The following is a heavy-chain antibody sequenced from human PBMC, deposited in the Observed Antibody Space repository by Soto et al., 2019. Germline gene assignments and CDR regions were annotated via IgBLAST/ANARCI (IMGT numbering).Heavy chain of an antibody. CDR3: AREITGKFPN. J-gene: IGHJ4*02. CDR1: GGSISSYY. Sequence: SETLSLTCTVSGGSISSYYWSWIRQPPGKGLEWIGYIYYSGSTNYNPSLKSRVTISVDTSKNQFSLKLSSVTAADTAVYYCAREITGKFPNWGQGTLVTVSS. D-gene: IGHD1-20*01. CDR2: IYYSGST. V-gene: IGHV4-59*01.